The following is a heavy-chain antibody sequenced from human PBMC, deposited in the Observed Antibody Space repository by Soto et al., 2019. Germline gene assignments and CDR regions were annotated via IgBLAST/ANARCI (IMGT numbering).Heavy chain of an antibody. D-gene: IGHD1-26*01. V-gene: IGHV3-53*01. J-gene: IGHJ5*02. Sequence: GGSLRLSCAISGFSVSSNYLSWVRQAPGKGLEWVSVHYSGGSTYYADSVQGRFTISRDKSNNTLYLQMRRVRAEDTAVYFCARHRHPRGTVGATSPLDPWGQGTQVTVYS. CDR2: HYSGGST. CDR1: GFSVSSNY. CDR3: ARHRHPRGTVGATSPLDP.